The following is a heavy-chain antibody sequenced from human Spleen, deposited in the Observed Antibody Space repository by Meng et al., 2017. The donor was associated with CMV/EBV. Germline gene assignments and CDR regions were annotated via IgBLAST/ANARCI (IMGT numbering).Heavy chain of an antibody. CDR2: INHSEGT. CDR3: AREQTMTIFGAVIKAPGPPNLGMDV. Sequence: GSLRLSCAVHGGSFSTYYWSWIRQPPGKGLEWIGEINHSEGTNYNPSLKSRVNITVDTSKNQNSLRLTSVTAADTAVYYCAREQTMTIFGAVIKAPGPPNLGMDVWGQGTTVTVSS. J-gene: IGHJ6*02. CDR1: GGSFSTYY. V-gene: IGHV4-34*01. D-gene: IGHD3-3*02.